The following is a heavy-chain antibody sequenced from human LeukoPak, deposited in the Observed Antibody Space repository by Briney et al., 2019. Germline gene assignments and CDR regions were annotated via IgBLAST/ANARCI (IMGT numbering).Heavy chain of an antibody. CDR3: ARARSGYSGYDSFYYYYMDV. V-gene: IGHV1-2*02. Sequence: GASVKVSCKASGYTFTGYYMHWVRQAPGQGLEWMGWINPNSGGTNYAQKFQGRVTMTRDTSISTAYMELSRLRSDDTAVYYCARARSGYSGYDSFYYYYMDVWGKGTTVTVSS. CDR1: GYTFTGYY. CDR2: INPNSGGT. D-gene: IGHD5-12*01. J-gene: IGHJ6*03.